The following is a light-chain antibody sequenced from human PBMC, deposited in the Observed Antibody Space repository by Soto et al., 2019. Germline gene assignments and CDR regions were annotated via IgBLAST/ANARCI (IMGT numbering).Light chain of an antibody. CDR3: GSFAGGSNMV. CDR2: EVT. CDR1: SSDVGGYDL. J-gene: IGLJ2*01. V-gene: IGLV2-8*01. Sequence: QSALTQPTSASGSPGQSVTISCTGTSSDVGGYDLVSWYQQHPDKAPKLVIYEVTKRPSGVPDRFSGSRSGNTATLTVSGLQAEDEADYYCGSFAGGSNMVFGGGTKLTVL.